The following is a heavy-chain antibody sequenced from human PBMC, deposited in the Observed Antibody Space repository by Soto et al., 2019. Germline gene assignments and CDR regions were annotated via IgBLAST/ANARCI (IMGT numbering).Heavy chain of an antibody. CDR3: ARSRSGAVADSFDF. CDR1: GFTFRSYA. V-gene: IGHV3-30*04. Sequence: QVQVVEAGGGVFQPGRSLRLSCAASGFTFRSYAIHWVRQAPGKGLEWVAVISRDGTNKYYVDSVKGRFTISRDNSKDTGYLQMNSLRDEDSAMFYCARSRSGAVADSFDFWGQGTLVTVSS. J-gene: IGHJ4*02. D-gene: IGHD3-10*01. CDR2: ISRDGTNK.